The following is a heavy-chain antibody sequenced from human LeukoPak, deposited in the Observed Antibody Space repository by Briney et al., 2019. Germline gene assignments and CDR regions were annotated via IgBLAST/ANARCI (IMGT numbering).Heavy chain of an antibody. CDR1: GGSFSGYY. J-gene: IGHJ6*03. CDR3: ARRGYGSGSYSALGMDV. D-gene: IGHD3-10*01. V-gene: IGHV4-34*01. Sequence: SETLSLTCAVYGGSFSGYYWSWIRQPPGKGLEWIGEINHSGSTNYNPSLKSRVTISVDTSKNQFSLKLSSVTATDTAVYYCARRGYGSGSYSALGMDVWGKGTTVTISS. CDR2: INHSGST.